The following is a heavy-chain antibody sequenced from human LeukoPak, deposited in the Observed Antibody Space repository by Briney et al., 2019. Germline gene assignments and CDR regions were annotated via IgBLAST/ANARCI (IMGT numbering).Heavy chain of an antibody. CDR3: VKGPWHASSSGEDY. J-gene: IGHJ4*02. Sequence: PGTSLRLSCVGSGFTFCRYDIHWVRQTPGKGLEWVAVIWYDGSKKDYPDSVRGRFIISRDNSKNTAYLEMNSLRVEDTAVYYCVKGPWHASSSGEDYWGQGIQVTVSS. CDR1: GFTFCRYD. D-gene: IGHD6-6*01. V-gene: IGHV3-33*06. CDR2: IWYDGSKK.